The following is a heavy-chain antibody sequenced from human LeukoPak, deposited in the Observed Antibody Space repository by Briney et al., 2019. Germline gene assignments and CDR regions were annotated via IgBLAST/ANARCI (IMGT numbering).Heavy chain of an antibody. Sequence: GGSLRLSCAASGFTFSSYSMNWVRQAPGKGLEWVSSISSSSSYIYYADSVKGRFTISRDNAKNSLYLQMNSLRAEDTAVYYCARVVRFADPDLDYWGQGTLVTVSS. CDR1: GFTFSSYS. D-gene: IGHD1-14*01. CDR3: ARVVRFADPDLDY. V-gene: IGHV3-21*01. J-gene: IGHJ4*02. CDR2: ISSSSSYI.